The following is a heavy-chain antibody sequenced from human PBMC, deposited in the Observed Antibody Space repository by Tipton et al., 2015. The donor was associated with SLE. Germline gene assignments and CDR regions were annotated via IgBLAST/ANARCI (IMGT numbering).Heavy chain of an antibody. CDR1: GFTFGSYG. V-gene: IGHV3-23*01. CDR3: AKVLGVGGYLYLSDS. Sequence: SLRLSCVASGFTFGSYGMSWVRQAPGKGLEWVSVISGSGGTTYYADSVRGRFTISRDNSKNTLRLQMNSLGAEDTATYYCAKVLGVGGYLYLSDSWGQGTLVAVSS. J-gene: IGHJ4*02. CDR2: ISGSGGTT. D-gene: IGHD3-16*02.